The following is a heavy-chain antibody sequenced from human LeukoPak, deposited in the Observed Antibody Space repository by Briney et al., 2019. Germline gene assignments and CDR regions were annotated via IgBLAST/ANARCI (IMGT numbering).Heavy chain of an antibody. J-gene: IGHJ6*03. CDR2: ISSSGSTI. V-gene: IGHV3-11*04. D-gene: IGHD5-18*01. CDR3: ARCGGRGYSYGYPSYYYYMDV. Sequence: GGSLRLSCAASGFRFSDYYMSWIRQAPGKGLEWVSHISSSGSTIYYADSVEGRFTISRDNAKSSLYLQMNSLRAEDTAVYYCARCGGRGYSYGYPSYYYYMDVWGKGTTVTVSS. CDR1: GFRFSDYY.